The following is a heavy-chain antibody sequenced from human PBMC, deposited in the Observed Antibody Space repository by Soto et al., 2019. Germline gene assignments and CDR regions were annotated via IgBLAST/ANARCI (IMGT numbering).Heavy chain of an antibody. V-gene: IGHV4-34*01. Sequence: PSETLSLTCAVYGGSFSGYYWSWIRQPPGKGLEWIGEINHSGSTNYNPSLKSRVTISVDTSKNQFSLKLSSVTAADTAVYYCARGPSGSDYYDRSGYPCWGQGTLVTVSS. CDR3: ARGPSGSDYYDRSGYPC. CDR2: INHSGST. CDR1: GGSFSGYY. J-gene: IGHJ4*02. D-gene: IGHD3-22*01.